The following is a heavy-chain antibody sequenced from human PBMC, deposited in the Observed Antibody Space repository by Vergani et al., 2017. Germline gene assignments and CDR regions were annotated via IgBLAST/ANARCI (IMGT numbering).Heavy chain of an antibody. V-gene: IGHV1-8*01. CDR2: MNPNSGNT. Sequence: QVQLVQSGAEVKKPGASVKVSCKASGYTFTSYDINWVRQATGQGLEWMGWMNPNSGNTGYAQKCQGRVTMTRNNSISTAYMELSRLRSEDTAVYYCARSGSQRFGELLGHNWFDPWGQGTLVTVSS. D-gene: IGHD3-10*01. CDR1: GYTFTSYD. J-gene: IGHJ5*02. CDR3: ARSGSQRFGELLGHNWFDP.